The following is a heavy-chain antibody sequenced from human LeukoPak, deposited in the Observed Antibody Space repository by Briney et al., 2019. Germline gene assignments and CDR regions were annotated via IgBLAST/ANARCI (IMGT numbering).Heavy chain of an antibody. CDR3: ERRGEGGYEYFDP. D-gene: IGHD3-16*01. V-gene: IGHV5-51*01. CDR2: IYPGDSDT. CDR1: GYNFNTYW. J-gene: IGHJ4*02. Sequence: GESLKISCKGSGYNFNTYWIGWVRQMPGKGLEWMGIIYPGDSDTRYSPSFQGQVTLSADKSISTAYLQWSSLKASDTAMYYCERRGEGGYEYFDPWGQGTLVTVSS.